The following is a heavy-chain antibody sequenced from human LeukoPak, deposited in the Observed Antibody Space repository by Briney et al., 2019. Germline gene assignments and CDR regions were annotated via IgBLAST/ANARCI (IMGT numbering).Heavy chain of an antibody. CDR2: IWYDGSNK. CDR3: ARDFVSPNPDTLGIVDY. J-gene: IGHJ4*02. V-gene: IGHV3-33*01. CDR1: GFTFSSYG. Sequence: GGALRLCCAASGFTFSSYGMHWVRQAPGKGLEWVAVIWYDGSNKYYADSVEGRFTISRDNSKNTLYQQMNSLRAEDTAVYYCARDFVSPNPDTLGIVDYWGQGTLVTVSS. D-gene: IGHD7-27*01.